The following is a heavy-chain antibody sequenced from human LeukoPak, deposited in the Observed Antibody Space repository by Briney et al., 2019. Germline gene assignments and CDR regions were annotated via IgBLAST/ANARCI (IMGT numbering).Heavy chain of an antibody. Sequence: GASVKVSCKASGYTFTGYYMHWVRQAPGQGLEWMGWINPNSGGTNYAQKFQGRVTMTRDTSTSTAYMELSRLRSDDTAVYYCARDQLDCSGGSCYPHFDYWGQGTLVTVSS. CDR3: ARDQLDCSGGSCYPHFDY. D-gene: IGHD2-15*01. V-gene: IGHV1-2*02. CDR2: INPNSGGT. J-gene: IGHJ4*02. CDR1: GYTFTGYY.